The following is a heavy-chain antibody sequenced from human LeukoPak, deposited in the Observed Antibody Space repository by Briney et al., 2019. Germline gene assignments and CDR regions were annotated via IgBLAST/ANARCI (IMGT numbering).Heavy chain of an antibody. CDR3: ARWRGYTTPYYFDY. V-gene: IGHV3-33*01. J-gene: IGHJ4*02. CDR1: GFTFSSFG. D-gene: IGHD5-18*01. Sequence: PGGSLRLSCAASGFTFSSFGMHWVRQAPGKGLEWVAVIWYDGTNKYYADSVKGRFTISRDNSKNTLYLQMNSLRAEDTAVYYCARWRGYTTPYYFDYWGQGTLVTVSS. CDR2: IWYDGTNK.